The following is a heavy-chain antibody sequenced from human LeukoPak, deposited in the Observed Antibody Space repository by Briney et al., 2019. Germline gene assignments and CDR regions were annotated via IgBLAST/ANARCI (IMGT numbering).Heavy chain of an antibody. J-gene: IGHJ4*02. Sequence: SETLSLTCTVSGGSISSYYWSWIRQPPGKGLEWIGYIYYSGSTNYNPSLKSRVTMSVDTSKNQFSLKLSSVTAADTAVYYCARAPLRGSGLSFDYWGQGTLVTVSS. CDR1: GGSISSYY. V-gene: IGHV4-59*12. D-gene: IGHD3-16*01. CDR2: IYYSGST. CDR3: ARAPLRGSGLSFDY.